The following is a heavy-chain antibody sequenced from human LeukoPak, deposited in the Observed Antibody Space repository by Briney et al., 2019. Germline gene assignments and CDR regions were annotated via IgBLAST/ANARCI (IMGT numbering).Heavy chain of an antibody. CDR2: IYPGDSDT. V-gene: IGHV5-51*01. Sequence: GESLKISCKVSGYSFTSYWVGWVRQMPGKGLECMGIIYPGDSDTRYSPSFQGQVTISADKSISTAYLQWSSLKASDTAMYYCARALIIGRIDNWGQGTLVTVSS. CDR1: GYSFTSYW. D-gene: IGHD2-15*01. J-gene: IGHJ4*02. CDR3: ARALIIGRIDN.